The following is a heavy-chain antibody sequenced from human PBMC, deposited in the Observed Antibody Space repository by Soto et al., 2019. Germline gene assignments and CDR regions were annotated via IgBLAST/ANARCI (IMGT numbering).Heavy chain of an antibody. J-gene: IGHJ4*03. CDR3: AKDRIQLWKQKRYYFDY. CDR2: ISGSGGST. CDR1: GFTFSSYA. Sequence: GGSLRLSCAASGFTFSSYAMSWVRQAPGKGLGWVSAISGSGGSTYYADSVKGRFTISRDNSKNTLYLQMNSLRAEDTAVYYCAKDRIQLWKQKRYYFDYWGQGTTVTVSS. V-gene: IGHV3-23*01. D-gene: IGHD5-18*01.